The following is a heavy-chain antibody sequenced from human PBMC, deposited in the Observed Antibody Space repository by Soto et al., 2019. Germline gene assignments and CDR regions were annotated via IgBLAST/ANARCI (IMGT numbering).Heavy chain of an antibody. CDR1: GGSISSGDYY. Sequence: SETLSLTCTVSGGSISSGDYYWSWIRQPPGKGLEWIGYIYYSGSTYYNPSLKSRVTISVDTSKNQFSLKLSSVTAADTAVYYCAREDYYDSSRGQNWFDPWGQGTLVTVS. D-gene: IGHD3-22*01. V-gene: IGHV4-30-4*01. CDR2: IYYSGST. CDR3: AREDYYDSSRGQNWFDP. J-gene: IGHJ5*02.